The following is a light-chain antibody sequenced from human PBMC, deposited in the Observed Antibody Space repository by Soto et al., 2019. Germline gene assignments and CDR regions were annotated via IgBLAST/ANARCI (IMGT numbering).Light chain of an antibody. CDR2: WAS. Sequence: DIVMTQSPDSLAVSLGERATINCKSSQSVLYSSTNKNYLAWYQQRPGQTPKLLIYWASTRESGVPDRFSGSGSVTDFTLTITSLQAEDVAVYYCQQYESTPPTFGQGTKLEIK. CDR3: QQYESTPPT. CDR1: QSVLYSSTNKNY. J-gene: IGKJ2*01. V-gene: IGKV4-1*01.